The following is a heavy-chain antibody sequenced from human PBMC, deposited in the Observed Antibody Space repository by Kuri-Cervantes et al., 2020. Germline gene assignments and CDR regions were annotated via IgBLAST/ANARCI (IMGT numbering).Heavy chain of an antibody. D-gene: IGHD6-13*01. V-gene: IGHV3-13*01. CDR3: AKDQFPAAGHYYMDV. J-gene: IGHJ6*03. Sequence: ESLMTSCAAYGFTFSSYDMHWVRQATGKGLEWVSAIGTAGDTYYPGSVKGRFTVSRDNSKNTLYLQMDSLRAEDTAVYYCAKDQFPAAGHYYMDVWGKGTTVTVSS. CDR1: GFTFSSYD. CDR2: IGTAGDT.